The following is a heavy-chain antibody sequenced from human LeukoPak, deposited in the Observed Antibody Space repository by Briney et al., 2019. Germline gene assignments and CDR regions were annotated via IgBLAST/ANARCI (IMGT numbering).Heavy chain of an antibody. Sequence: PGGSLRLPCAASGFTVNSNYMSWVRQAPGKGLEWVSVIYSGGSTYYADSVKGRFTISRDNSKNTLYLQMNSLRAEDTAVYYCVRHIAANAPWGQGTLVTVSS. CDR3: VRHIAANAP. CDR2: IYSGGST. CDR1: GFTVNSNY. V-gene: IGHV3-53*01. J-gene: IGHJ5*02. D-gene: IGHD6-25*01.